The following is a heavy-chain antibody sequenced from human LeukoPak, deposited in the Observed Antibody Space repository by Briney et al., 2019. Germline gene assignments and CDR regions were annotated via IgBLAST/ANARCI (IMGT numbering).Heavy chain of an antibody. Sequence: GGSLRLSCAASGFTVSSNYMSWVRQAPGKGLEWVSVIYSGGSTYYADSVKGRFTISRDNSKNTLYLQMNSLRAEDTAVYYCANSEYSGSYYDYWGQGTLVTVSS. CDR1: GFTVSSNY. J-gene: IGHJ4*02. CDR2: IYSGGST. CDR3: ANSEYSGSYYDY. V-gene: IGHV3-53*01. D-gene: IGHD1-26*01.